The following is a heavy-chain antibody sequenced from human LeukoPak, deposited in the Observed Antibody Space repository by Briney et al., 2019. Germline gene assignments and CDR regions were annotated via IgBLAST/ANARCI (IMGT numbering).Heavy chain of an antibody. V-gene: IGHV3-21*01. CDR2: ISSSSSYI. CDR3: ARVSDYVWGSYRYTLFDY. CDR1: GFTFSSYG. J-gene: IGHJ4*02. D-gene: IGHD3-16*02. Sequence: GGSLRLSCAASGFTFSSYGMHWVRQAPGKGLEWVSSISSSSSYIYYADSVKGRFTISRDNAKNSLYLQMNSLRAEDTAVYYCARVSDYVWGSYRYTLFDYWGQGTLVTVSS.